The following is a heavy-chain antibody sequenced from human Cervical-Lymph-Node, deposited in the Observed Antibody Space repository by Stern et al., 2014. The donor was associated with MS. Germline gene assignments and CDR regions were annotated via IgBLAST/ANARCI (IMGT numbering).Heavy chain of an antibody. D-gene: IGHD1-26*01. Sequence: QVQLVQSGTELRRPGAWVKVSCKTSGFDFSTFGIFWVRQAPGQRLEWEGGITVYNDDRFAAQKFQDRVTASADTSTSTAYLELRDLTSDDTAVYYCARLNSGGGSTDFDVWGQGTLVTVSS. CDR1: GFDFSTFG. V-gene: IGHV1-18*04. J-gene: IGHJ4*02. CDR3: ARLNSGGGSTDFDV. CDR2: ITVYNDDR.